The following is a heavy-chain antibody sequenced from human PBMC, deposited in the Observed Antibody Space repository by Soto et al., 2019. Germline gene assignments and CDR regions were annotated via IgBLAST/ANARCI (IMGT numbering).Heavy chain of an antibody. V-gene: IGHV1-18*01. CDR3: ARVSTVTYSSSWADPNFDY. Sequence: ASVKVSCKASGYTFTSYGISWVRQAPGQGLEWMGWISAYNGNTIYAQKLQGRVTMTTDTSTSTAYIELRSLRSDDTAVYYCARVSTVTYSSSWADPNFDYWGQGTLVTVSS. CDR2: ISAYNGNT. J-gene: IGHJ4*02. D-gene: IGHD6-13*01. CDR1: GYTFTSYG.